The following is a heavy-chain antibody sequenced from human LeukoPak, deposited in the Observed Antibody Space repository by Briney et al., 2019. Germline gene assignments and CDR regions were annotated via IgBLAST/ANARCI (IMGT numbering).Heavy chain of an antibody. Sequence: SQTLSLTCTVSGGSISSGGYYWSWIRQPPGKGLEWIGYIYHSGSTYYNPSLKSRVTISVDKSKNQFSLKLSSVTAADTAVYYCARVYSSSWYLNWFDPWGQGTLVTVSS. J-gene: IGHJ5*02. D-gene: IGHD6-13*01. CDR1: GGSISSGGYY. CDR3: ARVYSSSWYLNWFDP. V-gene: IGHV4-30-2*01. CDR2: IYHSGST.